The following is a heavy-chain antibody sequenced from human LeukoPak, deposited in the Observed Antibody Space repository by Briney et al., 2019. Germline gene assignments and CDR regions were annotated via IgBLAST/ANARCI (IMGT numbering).Heavy chain of an antibody. CDR2: MNPNSGNT. CDR1: GYTFTSYD. CDR3: ARGLGGIQYYYYGMDV. V-gene: IGHV1-8*01. Sequence: GASVKVSCKASGYTFTSYDINWVRQATGQGLEWMGWMNPNSGNTGYAQKLQGRVTMTTDTSTSTAYMELRSLRSDDTAVYYCARGLGGIQYYYYGMDVWGQGTTVTVSS. D-gene: IGHD4-23*01. J-gene: IGHJ6*02.